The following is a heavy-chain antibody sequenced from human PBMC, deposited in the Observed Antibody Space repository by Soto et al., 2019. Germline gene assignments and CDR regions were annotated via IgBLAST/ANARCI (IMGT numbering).Heavy chain of an antibody. CDR2: IIPIFGTA. CDR1: GGTFTNYA. V-gene: IGHV1-69*01. D-gene: IGHD2-15*01. CDR3: AREGGRNIVVVPTARDAFDI. J-gene: IGHJ3*02. Sequence: QVQLVQSGAEVQKPGSSVKVSCKASGGTFTNYAISWVRQAPGQGLEWMGGIIPIFGTANYAQKFQGRVTITADESTNTAYMELSSLRSEDTAVYYCAREGGRNIVVVPTARDAFDIWGQGTMVTVSS.